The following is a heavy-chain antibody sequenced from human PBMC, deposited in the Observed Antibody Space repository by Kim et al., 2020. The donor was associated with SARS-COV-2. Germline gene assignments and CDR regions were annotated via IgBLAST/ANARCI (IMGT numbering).Heavy chain of an antibody. V-gene: IGHV3-30*04. CDR3: ARDLSPPELDYVWGYFD. CDR1: GFTFSSYG. J-gene: IGHJ4*01. Sequence: GGSLRLSCAASGFTFSSYGMHWVRQAPGKGLEWVALISFNGRNKNNADSVRGRFTISRDNSKNTLYLQMNSLRAEDTAVYYCARDLSPPELDYVWGYFD. CDR2: ISFNGRNK. D-gene: IGHD3-16*01.